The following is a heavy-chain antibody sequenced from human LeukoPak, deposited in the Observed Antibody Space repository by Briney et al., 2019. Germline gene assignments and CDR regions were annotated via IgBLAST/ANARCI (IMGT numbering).Heavy chain of an antibody. V-gene: IGHV5-51*01. CDR1: GCSFTSYW. CDR2: IYPGDSDT. Sequence: GESLKISCKGSGCSFTSYWIGWVRQMPGKGLEWMGIIYPGDSDTRYSPSFQGQVTISADKSISTAYLQWSSLKASDTATYYCARLRYSSGWYPPYFDYWGQGTLVTVSS. CDR3: ARLRYSSGWYPPYFDY. D-gene: IGHD6-19*01. J-gene: IGHJ4*02.